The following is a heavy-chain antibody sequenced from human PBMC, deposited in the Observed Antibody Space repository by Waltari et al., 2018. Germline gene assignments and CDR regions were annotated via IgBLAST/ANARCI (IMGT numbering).Heavy chain of an antibody. CDR1: GFTFGDSA. Sequence: EVQLVESGGGLVQPGRSLRLSCPASGFTFGDSAMSWFRRAPGKGLEWVGFIRSKAYGGTTEYAASVKGRFTISRDDSKRIAYLQMNNLKTEDTAVYYCSRVEQLSGYYWGQGTLVTVSS. D-gene: IGHD1-1*01. CDR3: SRVEQLSGYY. J-gene: IGHJ4*02. CDR2: IRSKAYGGTT. V-gene: IGHV3-49*03.